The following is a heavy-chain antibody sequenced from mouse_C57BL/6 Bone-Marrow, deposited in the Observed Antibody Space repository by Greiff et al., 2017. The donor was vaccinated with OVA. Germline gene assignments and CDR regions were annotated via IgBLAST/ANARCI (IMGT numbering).Heavy chain of an antibody. J-gene: IGHJ2*01. Sequence: DVKLVESGGGLVKPGGSLKLSCAASGFTFSDYGMHWVRQAPEQGLEWVAYISSGSSTIYYADTVKGRFTISRDNAKNTLFMQMTSLRSEDTAMYYGARRDYDGYYFDYGGQGTTPTVSA. CDR2: ISSGSSTI. CDR1: GFTFSDYG. V-gene: IGHV5-17*01. D-gene: IGHD2-4*01. CDR3: ARRDYDGYYFDY.